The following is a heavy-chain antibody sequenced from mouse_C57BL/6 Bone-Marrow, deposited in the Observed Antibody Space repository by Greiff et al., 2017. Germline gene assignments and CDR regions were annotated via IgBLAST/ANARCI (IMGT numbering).Heavy chain of an antibody. J-gene: IGHJ1*03. D-gene: IGHD1-1*01. CDR3: SRHKDGRSYNWYFDV. Sequence: EVTLVESGGDLVKPGGSLKLSCAASGFTFSSYGMSWVRQTPDKRLEWVATISSGGSYTYYPDSVKGRFTISRDNAKNTLYLQMSSLKSADTAMCYWSRHKDGRSYNWYFDVWGTGTTVTVSS. CDR1: GFTFSSYG. V-gene: IGHV5-6*01. CDR2: ISSGGSYT.